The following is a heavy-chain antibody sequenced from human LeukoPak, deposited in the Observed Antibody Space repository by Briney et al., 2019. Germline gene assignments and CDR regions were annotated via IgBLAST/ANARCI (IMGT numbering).Heavy chain of an antibody. CDR1: GGTFSSYA. CDR3: ARGVAAAGTSWFDP. CDR2: IIPFFGTA. Sequence: SVTVSCKASGGTFSSYAISWVRQAPGQGLDWMGRIIPFFGTANYAQKFQGRVTNTTDEATSTAYMELSSLRSEDTAVYYCARGVAAAGTSWFDPWGQGTLVTVSP. V-gene: IGHV1-69*05. J-gene: IGHJ5*02. D-gene: IGHD6-13*01.